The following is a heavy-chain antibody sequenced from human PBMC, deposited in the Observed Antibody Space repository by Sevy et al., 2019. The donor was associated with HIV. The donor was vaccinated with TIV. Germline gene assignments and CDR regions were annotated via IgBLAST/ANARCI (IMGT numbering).Heavy chain of an antibody. CDR1: GYTFTGYY. CDR2: INPNSGGT. D-gene: IGHD5-12*01. Sequence: ASVKVSCKASGYTFTGYYMHWVRQAPGQGLEWMGWINPNSGGTNYVQKFQGRVTMTRDTSISTAYMELSRLRSDDTAVYYCAREVVATLFSDYFDYWGQGTLVTVSS. V-gene: IGHV1-2*02. CDR3: AREVVATLFSDYFDY. J-gene: IGHJ4*02.